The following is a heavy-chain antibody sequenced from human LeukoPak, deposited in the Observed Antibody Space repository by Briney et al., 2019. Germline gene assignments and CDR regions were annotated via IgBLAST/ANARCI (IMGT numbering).Heavy chain of an antibody. Sequence: SETLSLTCTVSGGSISSSSYYWGWIRQPPGKGLEWIGSISYSGSTYYNPSLKSRVTISVDTSKNQFSLKLSSVTAADTAVYYCARQVGALDYWGQGTLATVSS. CDR1: GGSISSSSYY. V-gene: IGHV4-39*01. CDR3: ARQVGALDY. J-gene: IGHJ4*02. CDR2: ISYSGST. D-gene: IGHD1-26*01.